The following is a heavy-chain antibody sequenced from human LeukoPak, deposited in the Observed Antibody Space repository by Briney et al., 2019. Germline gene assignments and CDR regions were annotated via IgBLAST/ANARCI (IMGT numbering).Heavy chain of an antibody. Sequence: ASVKVSCKASNYTFTSYGISWVRQAPGQGLEWMAWINAYNGYTGYAQHFQGRVTITRDTSISTAYLELSSLRSEDTAMYYCARVDGSPDYWGQGTLVTVSS. J-gene: IGHJ4*02. D-gene: IGHD2-15*01. CDR2: INAYNGYT. V-gene: IGHV1-8*01. CDR3: ARVDGSPDY. CDR1: NYTFTSYG.